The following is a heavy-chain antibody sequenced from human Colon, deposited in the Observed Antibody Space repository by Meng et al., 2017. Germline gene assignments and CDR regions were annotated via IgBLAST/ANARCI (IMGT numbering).Heavy chain of an antibody. D-gene: IGHD6-13*01. CDR3: ARDGQQQLPDGLDV. CDR2: IWYDGSNR. V-gene: IGHV3-33*01. CDR1: GFTLSSHA. Sequence: GGSLRPSCAGSGFTLSSHAIHWVRQVPGKGLGWVTQIWYDGSNRYYGDSVKGRFTVSRDNSMDTVYLQMDSLRVEDTAIYYCARDGQQQLPDGLDVWGQGTTITVSS. J-gene: IGHJ6*02.